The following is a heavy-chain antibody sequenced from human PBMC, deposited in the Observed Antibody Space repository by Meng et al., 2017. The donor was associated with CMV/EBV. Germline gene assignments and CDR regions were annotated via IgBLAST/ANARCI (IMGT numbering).Heavy chain of an antibody. V-gene: IGHV3-48*04. CDR1: GFTFSSYS. J-gene: IGHJ4*02. CDR3: ARDLPFGFLERLDY. D-gene: IGHD3-3*01. Sequence: GESLKISCAASGFTFSSYSMNWVRQAPGKGLEWVSYISSSSSTIYYADSVKGRFTISRDNAKNSLYLQMNSLRAEDTAVYYCARDLPFGFLERLDYWGQGTLVPSPQ. CDR2: ISSSSSTI.